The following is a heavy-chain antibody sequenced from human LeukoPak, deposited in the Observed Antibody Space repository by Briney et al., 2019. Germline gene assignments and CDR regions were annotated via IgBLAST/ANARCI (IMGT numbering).Heavy chain of an antibody. CDR2: ITHSGST. D-gene: IGHD3-9*01. J-gene: IGHJ5*02. CDR1: GGSFSSYY. CDR3: TRYDIVTTNWFDP. Sequence: SETLSLTCAVYGGSFSSYYWSWIRQPPGKGLEWIGEITHSGSTNYNPSLKSRVTISVDTSKNQFSLKLSSVTAADTAGDYCTRYDIVTTNWFDPWAQGTLVTVFS. V-gene: IGHV4-34*01.